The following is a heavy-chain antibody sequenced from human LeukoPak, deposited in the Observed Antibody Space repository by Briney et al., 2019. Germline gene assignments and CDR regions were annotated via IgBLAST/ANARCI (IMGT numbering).Heavy chain of an antibody. CDR2: IYHSGST. CDR3: ARVRGYCSSTICYRYYFDY. CDR1: GYSISSGYY. V-gene: IGHV4-38-2*02. Sequence: PSETLSLTCTVSGYSISSGYYWGWIRQPPGKGLEWIGTIYHSGSTYYNPSLKSRVTISVDTSKNQFSLKLTSVTAADTAVYYCARVRGYCSSTICYRYYFDYWGQGTLVTVSS. D-gene: IGHD2-2*01. J-gene: IGHJ4*02.